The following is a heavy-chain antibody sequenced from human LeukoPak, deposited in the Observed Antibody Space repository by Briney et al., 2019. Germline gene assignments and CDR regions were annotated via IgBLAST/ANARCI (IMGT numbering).Heavy chain of an antibody. CDR1: GGSISSSSYY. V-gene: IGHV4-39*07. D-gene: IGHD5-12*01. CDR2: VYYSGST. Sequence: PSETLSLTCIVSGGSISSSSYYWGWIRQPPGKGLEWIGSVYYSGSTYYNPSLKSRVTVSLETSKNQFSLKLSSVTAADTAVYYCAKDQWIEQMLGSHCDYWGQGTLVTVSS. J-gene: IGHJ4*02. CDR3: AKDQWIEQMLGSHCDY.